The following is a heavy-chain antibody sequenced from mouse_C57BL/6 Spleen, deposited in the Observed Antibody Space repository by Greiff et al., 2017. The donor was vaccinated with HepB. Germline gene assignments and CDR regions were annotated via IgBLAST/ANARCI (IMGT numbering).Heavy chain of an antibody. CDR3: ARTITTVVAPSYFDV. V-gene: IGHV5-4*03. J-gene: IGHJ1*03. Sequence: EVNVVESGGGLVKPGGSLKLSCAASGFTFSSYAMSWVRQTPEKRLEWVATISDGGSYTYYPDNVKGRFTISRDNAKNNLYLQMSHLKSEDTAMYYCARTITTVVAPSYFDVWGTGTTVTVSS. D-gene: IGHD1-1*01. CDR1: GFTFSSYA. CDR2: ISDGGSYT.